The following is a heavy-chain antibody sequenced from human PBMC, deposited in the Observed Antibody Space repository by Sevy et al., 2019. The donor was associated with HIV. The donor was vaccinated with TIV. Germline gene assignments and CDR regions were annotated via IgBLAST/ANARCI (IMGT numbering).Heavy chain of an antibody. CDR1: GGSVSSGSYY. CDR2: IYYSGST. V-gene: IGHV4-61*01. Sequence: SETLSLTCTVSGGSVSSGSYYWSWIRQPPGKGLEWIGYIYYSGSTNYNPSLKSRVTISVDTSKNQFSLKLSSVTAADTAVYYCARDGAAYSSSSGGMDVWGQGTTVTVSS. D-gene: IGHD6-6*01. CDR3: ARDGAAYSSSSGGMDV. J-gene: IGHJ6*02.